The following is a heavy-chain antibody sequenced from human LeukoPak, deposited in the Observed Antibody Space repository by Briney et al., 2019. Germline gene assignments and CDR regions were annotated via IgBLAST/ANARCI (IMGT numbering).Heavy chain of an antibody. Sequence: PSETLSLTCTVSGDSISTNYWNWIRQPPGKGREWIGYIYYSGSTDYNPSLKSRVIITIDTSMNQFSLRVTSVTAADTAVYYCARGLAGDFGGAYWFDPWGQGTLVTVSS. D-gene: IGHD4-17*01. CDR1: GDSISTNY. V-gene: IGHV4-59*01. CDR2: IYYSGST. CDR3: ARGLAGDFGGAYWFDP. J-gene: IGHJ5*02.